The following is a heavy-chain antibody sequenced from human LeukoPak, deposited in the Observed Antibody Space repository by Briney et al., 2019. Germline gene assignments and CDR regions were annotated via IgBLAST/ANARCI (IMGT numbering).Heavy chain of an antibody. D-gene: IGHD4-17*01. CDR1: DDSFSSHY. Sequence: SETLSLTCAVSDDSFSSHYWTWIRQPPGKGLEWIGYISYIGSTNYNPSLKSRVTISIDTSKNQFSLKLSSVTAADTAVYFCARDLVTVTKGFDIWGQGTIVSVSS. CDR3: ARDLVTVTKGFDI. J-gene: IGHJ3*02. CDR2: ISYIGST. V-gene: IGHV4-59*11.